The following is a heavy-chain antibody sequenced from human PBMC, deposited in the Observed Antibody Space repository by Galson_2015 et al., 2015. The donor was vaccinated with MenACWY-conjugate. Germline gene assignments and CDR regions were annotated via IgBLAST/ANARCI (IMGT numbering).Heavy chain of an antibody. V-gene: IGHV3-21*01. CDR1: GFTFSSYS. CDR2: ISSSSSYI. Sequence: SLRLSCAASGFTFSSYSMNWVRQAPGKGLEWVSSISSSSSYIYYADSVKGRFTISRDNAKNSLYLQMNSLRAEDTAVYYCARDLTTTYYFDYWGQGTLVTASS. J-gene: IGHJ4*02. CDR3: ARDLTTTYYFDY. D-gene: IGHD4/OR15-4a*01.